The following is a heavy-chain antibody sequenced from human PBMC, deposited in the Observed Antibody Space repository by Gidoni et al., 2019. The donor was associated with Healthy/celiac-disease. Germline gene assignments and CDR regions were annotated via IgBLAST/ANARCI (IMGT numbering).Heavy chain of an antibody. Sequence: QVQLQESGPGLVKPSETLSLTCTVSGYSISSGYYWGWIRQPPGKGLEWIGSIYHSGSTYYNPSLKSRVTISVDTSKNQFSLKLSSVTAADTAVYYCAREDNYYDSSGYTWGQGTLVTVSS. CDR1: GYSISSGYY. V-gene: IGHV4-38-2*02. D-gene: IGHD3-22*01. CDR3: AREDNYYDSSGYT. CDR2: IYHSGST. J-gene: IGHJ5*02.